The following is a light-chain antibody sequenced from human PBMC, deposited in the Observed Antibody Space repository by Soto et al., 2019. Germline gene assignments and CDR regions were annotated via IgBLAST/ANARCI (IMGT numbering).Light chain of an antibody. CDR3: QQYNAFYT. CDR1: QSINRW. Sequence: IQITQSTPTLSAAVGDIGTIPCRAGQSINRWLAWYQQKPGRAPKLLIYDVSTLQSGVPSRFSGSGSETEFTLTISSLQPDDFATYYCQQYNAFYTFGQGTKVDIK. CDR2: DVS. J-gene: IGKJ2*01. V-gene: IGKV1-5*01.